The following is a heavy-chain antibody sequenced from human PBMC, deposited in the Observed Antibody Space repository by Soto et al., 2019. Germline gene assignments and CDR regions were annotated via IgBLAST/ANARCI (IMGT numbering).Heavy chain of an antibody. Sequence: WGSLRLSCAAAGFTFSSYSMSWIRQAPGKGLKWVSYISSSSSTIYYADSVKGRFTISRDNAKNSLYLQMNSLRDEDTAVYYCARDIGAKFISTSCYTGPYYYYGMDVWGQGTTVTVSS. V-gene: IGHV3-48*02. CDR2: ISSSSSTI. D-gene: IGHD2-2*01. CDR3: ARDIGAKFISTSCYTGPYYYYGMDV. CDR1: GFTFSSYS. J-gene: IGHJ6*02.